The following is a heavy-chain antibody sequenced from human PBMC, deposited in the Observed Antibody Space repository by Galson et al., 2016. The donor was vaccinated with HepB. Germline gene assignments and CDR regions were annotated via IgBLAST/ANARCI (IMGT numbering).Heavy chain of an antibody. CDR1: GGIFSSYA. J-gene: IGHJ2*01. Sequence: SVKVSCKASGGIFSSYAMSWVRQAPGHGLEWMGGIIPIYGRSNYAQKFQGRVTITADESTSIAYMEVSRLKSEDTAVYYCARDRVVCDRDCSTSGYFDLWGGGTLVTVSS. D-gene: IGHD2-21*02. CDR2: IIPIYGRS. CDR3: ARDRVVCDRDCSTSGYFDL. V-gene: IGHV1-69*13.